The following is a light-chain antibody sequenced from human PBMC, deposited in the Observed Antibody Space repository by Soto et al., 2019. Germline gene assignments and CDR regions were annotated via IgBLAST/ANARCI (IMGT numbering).Light chain of an antibody. Sequence: ALRMTQSPSSFSASTGDRVTITCRASQGISSYLAWYQQKPGKAPNLLIYAASALQSGVPSRFSGRGSGTDFTLTISCLQSEDFATYYCQQYYSYPRTFGQGTKVEIK. V-gene: IGKV1-8*01. CDR2: AAS. CDR1: QGISSY. J-gene: IGKJ1*01. CDR3: QQYYSYPRT.